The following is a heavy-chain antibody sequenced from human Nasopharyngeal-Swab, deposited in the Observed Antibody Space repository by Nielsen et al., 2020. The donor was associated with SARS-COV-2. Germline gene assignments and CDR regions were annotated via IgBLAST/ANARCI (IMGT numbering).Heavy chain of an antibody. J-gene: IGHJ4*02. D-gene: IGHD3-10*01. V-gene: IGHV3-30-3*01. CDR3: ARPGSGSYYNEIDY. CDR2: ISYDGSNK. Sequence: LSLTCAASGFTFSSYAMHWVRQAPGKGLEWVAVISYDGSNKYYADSVKGRFTISRDNSKNTLYLQMNSLRAEDTAVYYCARPGSGSYYNEIDYWGQGTLVTVSS. CDR1: GFTFSSYA.